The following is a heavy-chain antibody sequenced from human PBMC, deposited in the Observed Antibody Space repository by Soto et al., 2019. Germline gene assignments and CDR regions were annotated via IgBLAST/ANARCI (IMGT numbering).Heavy chain of an antibody. V-gene: IGHV1-18*01. J-gene: IGHJ4*02. CDR2: IGAYDGST. CDR1: GYTFSMYG. Sequence: QVQLVQSGAEVKTPGASVTVSCKTSGYTFSMYGISWLRQAPGQGLEWMGFIGAYDGSTNYAQKIQGRVTLTTDASTDTAYMELRRLGSDDTAVYYCAILRYFDVDYWGQGTLVTVSS. CDR3: AILRYFDVDY. D-gene: IGHD3-9*01.